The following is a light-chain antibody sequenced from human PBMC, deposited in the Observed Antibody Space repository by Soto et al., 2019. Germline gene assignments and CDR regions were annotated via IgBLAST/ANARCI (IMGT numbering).Light chain of an antibody. V-gene: IGKV3-20*01. Sequence: EIVLTQSPATLSVSPVERVTLSCRASQSVDINLAWYQQKPGQAPRLLIYGASSRATGIPDRFSGSGSGTDFTLTISRLEPEDFAVYYCQQYGSSPRTFGQGTKVDIK. J-gene: IGKJ1*01. CDR3: QQYGSSPRT. CDR1: QSVDIN. CDR2: GAS.